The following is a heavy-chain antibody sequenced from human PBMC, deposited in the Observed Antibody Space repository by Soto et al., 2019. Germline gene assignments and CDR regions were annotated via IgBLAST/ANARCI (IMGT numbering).Heavy chain of an antibody. Sequence: GESLKISCAASGFTFSSYAMSWVRQAPGKGLEWVSAISGSGGSTYYADSVKGRFTISRDNSKNTLYLQMNSLRAEDTAVYYCAKALLRTPYYYYYYYMDVWGKGTTVTVSS. J-gene: IGHJ6*03. CDR2: ISGSGGST. CDR1: GFTFSSYA. V-gene: IGHV3-23*01. CDR3: AKALLRTPYYYYYYYMDV. D-gene: IGHD3-22*01.